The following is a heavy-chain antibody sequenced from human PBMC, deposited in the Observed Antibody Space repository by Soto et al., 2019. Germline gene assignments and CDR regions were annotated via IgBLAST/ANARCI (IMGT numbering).Heavy chain of an antibody. CDR1: GYTFTSYD. CDR3: ARGQPRRVTICGVVSMDFDY. CDR2: MNPNSGNT. V-gene: IGHV1-8*01. D-gene: IGHD3-3*01. J-gene: IGHJ4*01. Sequence: ASAMVSCKASGYTFTSYDVNWVRQATGQGLEWMGWMNPNSGNTGYAQKFQGRVTMTRNTSISTAYMELSSLRSEDTAVYYCARGQPRRVTICGVVSMDFDYWG.